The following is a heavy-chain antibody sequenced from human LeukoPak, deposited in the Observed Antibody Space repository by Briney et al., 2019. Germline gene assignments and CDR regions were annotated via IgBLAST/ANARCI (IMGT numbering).Heavy chain of an antibody. CDR3: ARVPRYCSGGSCYSYYFDY. Sequence: ASVKVSCKASGYTFTGYYMHWVRQAPGQGLEWMGWINPNSGGTNCAQKFQGRVTMTRDTSISTAYMELSRLRSDDTAVYYCARVPRYCSGGSCYSYYFDYWGQGTLVTVSS. D-gene: IGHD2-15*01. CDR2: INPNSGGT. J-gene: IGHJ4*02. CDR1: GYTFTGYY. V-gene: IGHV1-2*02.